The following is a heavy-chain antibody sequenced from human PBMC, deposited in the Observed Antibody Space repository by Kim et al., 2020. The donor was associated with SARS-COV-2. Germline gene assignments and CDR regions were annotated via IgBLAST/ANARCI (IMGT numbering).Heavy chain of an antibody. CDR3: ARYYDLLSGHYSFDS. V-gene: IGHV4-39*01. D-gene: IGHD3-3*01. J-gene: IGHJ4*01. CDR2: IYDSGST. Sequence: SETLSLTCTVSGGSISSSGYYWGWIRQPPGKGLEWIGSIYDSGSTYYNPSPKSRVTISVDTPKNQFSLNLSSVTDADTAADYCARYYDLLSGHYSFDSSG. CDR1: GGSISSSGYY.